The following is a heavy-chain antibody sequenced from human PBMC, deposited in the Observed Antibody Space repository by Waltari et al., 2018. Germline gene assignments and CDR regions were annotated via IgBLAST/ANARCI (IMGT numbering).Heavy chain of an antibody. Sequence: DVQRGGPGGGWVQLGRSLRLPCEASGFTFVDYAMPWVRQAPGKGLEWVSGISWNSGSIGYADSVKGRFTISRDNAKNSLYLQMNSLRAEDTALYYCAKARRHYYMDVWGKGTTVTVSS. CDR3: AKARRHYYMDV. V-gene: IGHV3-9*01. CDR1: GFTFVDYA. J-gene: IGHJ6*03. CDR2: ISWNSGSI. D-gene: IGHD6-25*01.